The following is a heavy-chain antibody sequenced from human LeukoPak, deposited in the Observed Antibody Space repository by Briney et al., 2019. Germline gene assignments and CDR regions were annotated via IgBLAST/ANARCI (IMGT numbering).Heavy chain of an antibody. Sequence: PGGSLRLSCAPSGFTFNDYAMHWVRQAPGKGPEWVAVISYDGSNKYYADSVKGRFTISRDNSKNTLYLQMNSLRAEDTAVYYCAKSEGNYYDSSGYHSWGQGTLVTVSS. J-gene: IGHJ4*02. CDR2: ISYDGSNK. CDR3: AKSEGNYYDSSGYHS. CDR1: GFTFNDYA. D-gene: IGHD3-22*01. V-gene: IGHV3-30-3*02.